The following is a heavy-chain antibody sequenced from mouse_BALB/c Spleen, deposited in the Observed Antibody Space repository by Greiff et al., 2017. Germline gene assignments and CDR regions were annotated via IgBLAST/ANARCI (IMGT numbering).Heavy chain of an antibody. CDR2: IYPSDSYT. CDR1: GYTFTSHW. V-gene: IGHV1-69*02. Sequence: VQLQQPGAELVRPGASVKLSCKASGYTFTSHWINWVKQRPGQGLEWIGNIYPSDSYTNYNQKFKDKATLTVDKSSSTAYMQLSSPTSEDSAVYYCTYGNFDYWGQGTTLTVSS. J-gene: IGHJ2*01. CDR3: TYGNFDY. D-gene: IGHD2-1*01.